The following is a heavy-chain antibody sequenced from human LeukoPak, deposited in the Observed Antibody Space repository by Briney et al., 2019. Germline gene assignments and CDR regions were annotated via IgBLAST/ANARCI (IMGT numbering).Heavy chain of an antibody. CDR1: GGSISNSNW. D-gene: IGHD1-14*01. V-gene: IGHV4-4*02. CDR2: IYHSGST. CDR3: ARGTSEVRGLYY. Sequence: SETLSLTCAVSGGSISNSNWWSWVRQPPGRGLEWIGEIYHSGSTNYNPSLKSRVTMSVDKSKNQLSLQLSSVTAADTAVYYCARGTSEVRGLYYWGQGTLVTVSS. J-gene: IGHJ4*02.